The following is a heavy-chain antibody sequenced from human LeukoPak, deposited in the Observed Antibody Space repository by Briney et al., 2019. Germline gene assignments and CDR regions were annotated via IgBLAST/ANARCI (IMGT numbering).Heavy chain of an antibody. V-gene: IGHV3-48*03. Sequence: GGSLRLSCAASGFTFSSYEMNWVRQAPGKGLEWVSYISSSGSTIYYADSVKGRFTISRDNAKNSLYLQMNSLRAEDTAVYYCARNRGSCSSTSCYAPSDYWGQGTLVTVSS. CDR1: GFTFSSYE. CDR3: ARNRGSCSSTSCYAPSDY. D-gene: IGHD2-2*01. CDR2: ISSSGSTI. J-gene: IGHJ4*02.